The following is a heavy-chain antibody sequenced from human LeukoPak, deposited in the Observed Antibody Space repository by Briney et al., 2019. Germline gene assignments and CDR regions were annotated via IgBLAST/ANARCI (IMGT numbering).Heavy chain of an antibody. V-gene: IGHV4-59*11. Sequence: SETLSLTCTVSGGSISSHYWSWIRQPPGKGLEWIGYIYYSGSTNYNPSLKSRVTISVDTSKNQFSLKLSSVTAADTAVYYCATRAAYCSSTSCPRDYYYYMDVWGEGTTVTVSS. D-gene: IGHD2-2*01. CDR2: IYYSGST. CDR3: ATRAAYCSSTSCPRDYYYYMDV. J-gene: IGHJ6*03. CDR1: GGSISSHY.